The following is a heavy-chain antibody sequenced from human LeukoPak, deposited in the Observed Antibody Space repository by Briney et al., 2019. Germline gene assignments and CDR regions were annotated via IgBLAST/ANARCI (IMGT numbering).Heavy chain of an antibody. CDR1: GFTVSSNY. J-gene: IGHJ4*02. Sequence: GGSLRLSCAASGFTVSSNYMSWVRQAPGKGLEWVSVIYSGGSTYYADSVKGRFTISRDNSKNTLYLQMNSLRAEDTAVYYCARKGLYYYDSSGYYPFDYWGQGTLVTVSS. V-gene: IGHV3-53*01. CDR2: IYSGGST. CDR3: ARKGLYYYDSSGYYPFDY. D-gene: IGHD3-22*01.